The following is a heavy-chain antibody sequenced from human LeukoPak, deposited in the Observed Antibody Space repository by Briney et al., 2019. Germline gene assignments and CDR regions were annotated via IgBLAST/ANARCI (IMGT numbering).Heavy chain of an antibody. J-gene: IGHJ4*02. Sequence: GGSLRLSCAASGFTFSNYVMNWVRQAPGKGLEWVSTISGDGSTTYYADSVEGRFTISRDNSNYKLYLQMNSLRSEDTAVYYCAKTEWLQFQDFGHWGQGTLVTVSS. V-gene: IGHV3-23*01. CDR3: AKTEWLQFQDFGH. CDR1: GFTFSNYV. CDR2: ISGDGSTT. D-gene: IGHD5-24*01.